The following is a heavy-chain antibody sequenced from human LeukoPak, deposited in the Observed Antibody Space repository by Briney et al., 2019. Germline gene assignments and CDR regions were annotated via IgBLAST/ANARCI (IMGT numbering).Heavy chain of an antibody. D-gene: IGHD6-13*01. J-gene: IGHJ4*02. CDR2: IYASGNT. CDR1: GGTISSYY. CDR3: ARGRGSSWYYFDS. Sequence: SETLSLTCTVSGGTISSYYWSWVRQPAGKGLEWIGRIYASGNTNYNPSLKGRVTMTVDTSKNQFSLNLSSVTAADTAVYYCARGRGSSWYYFDSWGQGTLVTVSS. V-gene: IGHV4-4*07.